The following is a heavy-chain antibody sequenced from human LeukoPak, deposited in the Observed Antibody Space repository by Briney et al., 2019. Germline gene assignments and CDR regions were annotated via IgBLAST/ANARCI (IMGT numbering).Heavy chain of an antibody. CDR3: ARPLTVGATPFY. Sequence: GESMKISCKGSGYSSTSYWVGWVRQMPGKGLEWMGIIYPGDSDTRYSPSFQGQVTISADKSTSTAYLQWSSLKASDTAMYYCARPLTVGATPFYWGQRTLVTVSS. CDR1: GYSSTSYW. CDR2: IYPGDSDT. J-gene: IGHJ4*02. D-gene: IGHD1-26*01. V-gene: IGHV5-51*01.